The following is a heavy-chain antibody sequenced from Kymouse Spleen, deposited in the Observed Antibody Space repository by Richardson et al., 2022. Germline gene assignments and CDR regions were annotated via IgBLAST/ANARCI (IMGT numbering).Heavy chain of an antibody. Sequence: QLQLQESGPGLVKPSETLSLTCTVSGGSISSSSYYWGWIRQPPGKGLEWIGSIYYSGSTYYNPSLKSRVTISVDTSKNQFSLKLSSVTAADTAVYYCARLYYDILTGPLFDYWGQGTLVTVSS. J-gene: IGHJ4*02. CDR2: IYYSGST. CDR1: GGSISSSSYY. V-gene: IGHV4-39*01. CDR3: ARLYYDILTGPLFDY. D-gene: IGHD3-9*01.